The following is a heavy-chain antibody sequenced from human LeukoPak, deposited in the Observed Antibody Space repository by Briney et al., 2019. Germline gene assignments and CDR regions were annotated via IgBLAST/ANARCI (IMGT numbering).Heavy chain of an antibody. CDR3: ARRLTDSWYFDL. J-gene: IGHJ2*01. Sequence: SETLSLTCTVSGGSISSGGYYWSWIRQHPGKGLEWIGGISYSGSTYYNPSLQSRVTISVVTSKKQFSLKLSSVTAADTAVYYCARRLTDSWYFDLWGRGTLVT. CDR2: ISYSGST. CDR1: GGSISSGGYY. V-gene: IGHV4-31*03. D-gene: IGHD2-21*02.